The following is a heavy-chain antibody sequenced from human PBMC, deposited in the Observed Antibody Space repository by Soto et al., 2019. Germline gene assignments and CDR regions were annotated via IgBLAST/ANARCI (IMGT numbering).Heavy chain of an antibody. CDR1: GYTFTTHG. D-gene: IGHD2-15*01. J-gene: IGHJ5*02. CDR2: VSGDNGHT. V-gene: IGHV1-18*01. CDR3: ARDLGYCRSGTCYREWFDP. Sequence: QVQLVQSGAEVKKPGASVKVSCKASGYTFTTHGISWVRQAPGQGLEWMGGVSGDNGHTNYAQRLQGRVTMTTDTSTNTAYMEQRSLRSDDTAVYYCARDLGYCRSGTCYREWFDPWGQGTLVTVSS.